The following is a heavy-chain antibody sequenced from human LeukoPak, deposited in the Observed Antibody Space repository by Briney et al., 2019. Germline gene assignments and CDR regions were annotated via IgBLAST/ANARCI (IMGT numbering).Heavy chain of an antibody. Sequence: SVKVSCKASGGTFSSYAISWVRQAPGQGLEWMGRIIPIFGTANYAQKFQGRVTITTDESTSTAYMELSSLRSEDTAVYYCARGLTIFGVVIAFDIWGQGTLVTVSS. V-gene: IGHV1-69*05. CDR3: ARGLTIFGVVIAFDI. CDR1: GGTFSSYA. D-gene: IGHD3-3*01. J-gene: IGHJ3*02. CDR2: IIPIFGTA.